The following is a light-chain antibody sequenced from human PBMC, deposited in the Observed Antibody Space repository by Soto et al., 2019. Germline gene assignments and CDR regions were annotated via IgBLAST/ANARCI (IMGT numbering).Light chain of an antibody. J-gene: IGKJ5*01. CDR1: QSVSSSN. CDR2: GAS. Sequence: EIVMTQSPGTLSLSPGERVTLSCRASQSVSSSNLAWYQQKPGQAPRLLIYGASSRATGIPDRFSGSGSGTDFTLTISRLEPEDFAVYYCQQYDGSPITFGQGTRLEN. V-gene: IGKV3-20*01. CDR3: QQYDGSPIT.